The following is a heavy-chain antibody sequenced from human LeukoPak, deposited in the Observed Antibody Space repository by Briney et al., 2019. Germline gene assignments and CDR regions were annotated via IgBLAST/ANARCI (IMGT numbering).Heavy chain of an antibody. CDR2: IYYSGST. D-gene: IGHD3-10*01. CDR3: ARRLTFGGYYMDV. CDR1: GGSISSYY. J-gene: IGHJ6*03. Sequence: SETLSLTCTVSGGSISSYYWGWIRQPPGKGLEWIGSIYYSGSTYYNPSLKSRVTISVDTSKNQFSLKLSSVTAADTAVYYCARRLTFGGYYMDVWGKGTTVTVSS. V-gene: IGHV4-39*01.